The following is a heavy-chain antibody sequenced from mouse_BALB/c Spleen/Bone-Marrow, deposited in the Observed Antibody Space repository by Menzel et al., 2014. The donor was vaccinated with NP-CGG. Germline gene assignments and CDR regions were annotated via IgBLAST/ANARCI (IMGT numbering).Heavy chain of an antibody. Sequence: EVMLVESGGGLVQPGGSPKLSCATSGFTFSDYYMYWVRQTPEKRLEWVAYISNGGGSTYYPDTVKGRFTISRDNAKNTLYLQMSRLKSEDTAMYYCARGGIYYGMDYWGQGTSVTVSS. CDR3: ARGGIYYGMDY. CDR2: ISNGGGST. V-gene: IGHV5-12*02. J-gene: IGHJ4*01. CDR1: GFTFSDYY.